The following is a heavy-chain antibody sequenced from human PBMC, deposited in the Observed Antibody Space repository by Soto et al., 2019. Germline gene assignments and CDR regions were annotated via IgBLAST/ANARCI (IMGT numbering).Heavy chain of an antibody. D-gene: IGHD3-3*01. V-gene: IGHV3-30-3*01. CDR3: ARGGLYDFWSGYRDYGMDV. Sequence: GGSLRLSCAASGFTFSSYAMHWVRQAPGKGLEWVAVISYDGSNKYYADSVKGRFTISRDNSKNTLYLQMNSLRAEDTAVYYCARGGLYDFWSGYRDYGMDVWGQGTTVTVSS. J-gene: IGHJ6*02. CDR1: GFTFSSYA. CDR2: ISYDGSNK.